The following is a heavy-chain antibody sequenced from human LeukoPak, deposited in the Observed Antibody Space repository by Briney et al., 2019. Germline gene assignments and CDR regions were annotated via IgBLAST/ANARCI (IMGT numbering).Heavy chain of an antibody. CDR3: AREGFYYFDF. Sequence: GGSLRLSCAASGFTFSDYGMHWVRQAPGKGLEWVASIRYEGNDKYYADSVKGRFTISRDNAKNTLYLQMNSLRAEDTAVYYCAREGFYYFDFWGQGTLVTVSS. CDR1: GFTFSDYG. CDR2: IRYEGNDK. V-gene: IGHV3-30*02. J-gene: IGHJ4*01.